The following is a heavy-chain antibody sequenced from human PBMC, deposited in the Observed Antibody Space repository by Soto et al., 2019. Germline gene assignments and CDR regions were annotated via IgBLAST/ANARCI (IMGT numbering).Heavy chain of an antibody. Sequence: GGSLRLSCAASGFTVSSNYMSWVRQAPGKGLEWVSVIYSGGSTYYADSVKGRFTISRDNSKNTLYLQMNSLRAEDTAVYYCASRDSEQQLSPRPYYFDYRGPGTLVTLSS. J-gene: IGHJ4*02. CDR3: ASRDSEQQLSPRPYYFDY. D-gene: IGHD6-13*01. V-gene: IGHV3-53*01. CDR1: GFTVSSNY. CDR2: IYSGGST.